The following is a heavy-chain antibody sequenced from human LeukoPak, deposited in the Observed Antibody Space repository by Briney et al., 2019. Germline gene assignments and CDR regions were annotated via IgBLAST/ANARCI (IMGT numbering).Heavy chain of an antibody. CDR2: INPNSGGT. CDR3: ASFTAYSSSWYRWTNYYYYGMDV. CDR1: GGTFSSYA. J-gene: IGHJ6*02. Sequence: AASVKVSCKAFGGTFSSYAISWVRQAPGQGLEWMGWINPNSGGTNYAQKFQGRVTMTRDTSISTAYMELSRLRSDDTAVYYCASFTAYSSSWYRWTNYYYYGMDVWGQGTTVTVSS. V-gene: IGHV1-2*02. D-gene: IGHD6-13*01.